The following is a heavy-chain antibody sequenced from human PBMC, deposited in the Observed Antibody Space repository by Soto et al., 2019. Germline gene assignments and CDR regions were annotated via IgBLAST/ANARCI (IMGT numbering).Heavy chain of an antibody. V-gene: IGHV6-1*01. Sequence: PSQTLSLTGAISGDRVSRNSAAWNWIRQSPSRGLEWLGRTYYRSRWYNDYAVSVRSRITVNPDTSKNQFSLQLTSVTPEDTAVYYCAGTTSHQWYYMDVWGKGTTVTVSS. CDR3: AGTTSHQWYYMDV. CDR2: TYYRSRWYN. D-gene: IGHD1-7*01. J-gene: IGHJ6*03. CDR1: GDRVSRNSAA.